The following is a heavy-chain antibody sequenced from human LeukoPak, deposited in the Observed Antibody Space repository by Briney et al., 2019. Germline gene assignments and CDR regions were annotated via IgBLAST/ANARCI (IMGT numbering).Heavy chain of an antibody. V-gene: IGHV4-59*01. Sequence: SETLSLTCTVSGGSISSYYWNWIRQPPGKGLEWIGHVYYSGSTNYSPSLKSRVTISVDTSKNQFSLNLTSVTAADTAVYYCARMYGYTYGQDYWGQGTLVTVSS. CDR1: GGSISSYY. CDR3: ARMYGYTYGQDY. CDR2: VYYSGST. J-gene: IGHJ4*02. D-gene: IGHD5-12*01.